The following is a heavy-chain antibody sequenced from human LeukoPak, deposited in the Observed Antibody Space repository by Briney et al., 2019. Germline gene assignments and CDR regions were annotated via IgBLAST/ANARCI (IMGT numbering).Heavy chain of an antibody. D-gene: IGHD6-13*01. CDR2: IYSGGST. CDR1: GLTVSSNY. J-gene: IGHJ3*01. Sequence: PGGSLRLSCAASGLTVSSNYVSWVRQAPGKGLEWVSVIYSGGSTYYADSVKGRFTISRDNSKNTLYLQMNSLRAEDTAVYYCARDGVASAGTGDDTFDVWGQGTMVTVSS. V-gene: IGHV3-66*01. CDR3: ARDGVASAGTGDDTFDV.